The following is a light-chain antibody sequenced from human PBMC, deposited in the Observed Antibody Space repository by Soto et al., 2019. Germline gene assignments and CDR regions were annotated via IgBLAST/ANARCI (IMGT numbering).Light chain of an antibody. V-gene: IGLV2-14*01. CDR2: EVS. J-gene: IGLJ1*01. Sequence: QSALTQPASVSGSPGQSITISCTGTSSNVGGYNYVSWYQQHPGKAPKLTIYEVSNRPSGVSNRFSGSKSGNTASLTISGLQAECEADYFCSSYTSSSTYVFGTGTKVTVL. CDR3: SSYTSSSTYV. CDR1: SSNVGGYNY.